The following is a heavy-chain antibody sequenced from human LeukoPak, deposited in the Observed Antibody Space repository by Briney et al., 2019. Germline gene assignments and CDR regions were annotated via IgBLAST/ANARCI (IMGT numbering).Heavy chain of an antibody. CDR2: IYTSGST. D-gene: IGHD3-3*02. J-gene: IGHJ5*02. Sequence: PSQTLSLTYTVSGGSISSGSYYWSWIRQPAGKGLEWIGRIYTSGSTNYNPSLKSRVTISVDTSKNQFSLKLSSVTAADTAVYYCARGSIWFDPWGQGTLVTVSS. V-gene: IGHV4-61*02. CDR3: ARGSIWFDP. CDR1: GGSISSGSYY.